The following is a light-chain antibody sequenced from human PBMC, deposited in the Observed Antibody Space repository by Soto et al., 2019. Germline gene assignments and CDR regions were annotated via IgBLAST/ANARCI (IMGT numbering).Light chain of an antibody. CDR3: LQDYNYPYT. CDR1: QGIRND. J-gene: IGKJ2*01. CDR2: AAS. V-gene: IGKV1-6*01. Sequence: AIQMTQSPSSLSASVGDRVTITCRASQGIRNDLGWYQQKPGKAPKLLIYAASSLQSGVPSRFSGSGSGTDFKLTISSLQPEDFATYYGLQDYNYPYTVGQGTKLEIK.